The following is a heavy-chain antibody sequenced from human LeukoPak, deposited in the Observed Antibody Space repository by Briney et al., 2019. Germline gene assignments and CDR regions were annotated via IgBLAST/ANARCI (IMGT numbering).Heavy chain of an antibody. CDR1: GYTFTSYS. Sequence: ASVKVSCKASGYTFTSYSMHWVRQAPGQGLEWMGVVNPSGGSTDYAQRFQGRVSMTRDTSTSTVYMELSSLRSEDTAVYYCARGTNTPIDYWGQGTLVTVPS. CDR3: ARGTNTPIDY. D-gene: IGHD2/OR15-2a*01. V-gene: IGHV1-46*03. J-gene: IGHJ4*02. CDR2: VNPSGGST.